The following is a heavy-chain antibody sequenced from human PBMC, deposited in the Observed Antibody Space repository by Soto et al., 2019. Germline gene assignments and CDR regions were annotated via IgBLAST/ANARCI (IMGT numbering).Heavy chain of an antibody. D-gene: IGHD3-10*01. V-gene: IGHV3-48*02. CDR3: ARASGITMVRGVSSDY. J-gene: IGHJ4*02. CDR1: GFTFSSYS. Sequence: GGSLRLSCAASGFTFSSYSMNWVRQAPGKGLEWVSYISSSSSTIYYADSVKGRFTISRDNAKNSLYLQMNSLRDEDTAVYYCARASGITMVRGVSSDYWGQGTLVTVSS. CDR2: ISSSSSTI.